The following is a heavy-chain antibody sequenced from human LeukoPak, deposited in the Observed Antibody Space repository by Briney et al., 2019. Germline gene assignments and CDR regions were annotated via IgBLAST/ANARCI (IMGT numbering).Heavy chain of an antibody. CDR2: IKSKTDGGTK. V-gene: IGHV3-15*01. D-gene: IGHD4-17*01. CDR3: TTGPTVTTSLGY. CDR1: GFTFSNAW. J-gene: IGHJ4*02. Sequence: GGSLRLSCAASGFTFSNAWMSWVRQAPGKGLEWVGRIKSKTDGGTKDYAAPVKGRFTISRDDSENTLYLQMNSLRTEDTAVYYCTTGPTVTTSLGYWGQGTLVTVSS.